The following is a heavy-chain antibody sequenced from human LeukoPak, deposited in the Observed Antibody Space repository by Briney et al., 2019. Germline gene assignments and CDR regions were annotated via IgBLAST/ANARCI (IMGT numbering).Heavy chain of an antibody. J-gene: IGHJ1*01. CDR3: ARQGDLGDASVSYPD. Sequence: SETLSLTRTVSGGSLSHKNYYWGWIRQPPGEGLEWIGTYYESGSITYNPCLTSRLTISVETSKNQLSLKMRSVNEADTSVYYCARQGDLGDASVSYPDWGQGTRVTVSS. V-gene: IGHV4-39*01. D-gene: IGHD3-10*01. CDR2: YYESGSI. CDR1: GGSLSHKNYY.